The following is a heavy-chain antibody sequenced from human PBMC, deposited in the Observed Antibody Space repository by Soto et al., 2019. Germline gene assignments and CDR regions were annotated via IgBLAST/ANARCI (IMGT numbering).Heavy chain of an antibody. D-gene: IGHD3-3*01. CDR2: ISGSGTGT. Sequence: PGGSLRLSCAASGFTFSNYAMNWVRQAPGKGLEWVSAISGSGTGTDYADSVKGRFTISRDNSKNTLYLQMNSLRAEDTAVYYCAKEGWDFWSGYYHYWGQGTLVTVSS. V-gene: IGHV3-23*01. CDR1: GFTFSNYA. J-gene: IGHJ4*02. CDR3: AKEGWDFWSGYYHY.